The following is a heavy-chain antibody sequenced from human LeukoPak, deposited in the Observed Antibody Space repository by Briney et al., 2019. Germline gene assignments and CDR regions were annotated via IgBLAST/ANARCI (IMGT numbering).Heavy chain of an antibody. J-gene: IGHJ4*02. CDR2: ISGSGGST. CDR1: GFTVSSNY. CDR3: AKDTEKITMIVVVMAY. V-gene: IGHV3-23*01. D-gene: IGHD3-22*01. Sequence: PGGSLRLSCAASGFTVSSNYMSWVRQAPGKGLEWISAISGSGGSTYYADSVKGRFTISRDNSKNTLYLQMNSLRAEDTAVYYCAKDTEKITMIVVVMAYWGQGTLVTVSS.